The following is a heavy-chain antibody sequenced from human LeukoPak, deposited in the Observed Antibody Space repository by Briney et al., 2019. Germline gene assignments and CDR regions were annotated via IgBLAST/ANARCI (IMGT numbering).Heavy chain of an antibody. D-gene: IGHD3-22*01. CDR3: ARQGYYYDSSGPLYDI. CDR1: GGSISNHY. J-gene: IGHJ3*02. Sequence: SETLSLTCTVSGGSISNHYWSWIRQSAGKGLEWIGRIYTSGSTDYNPSLKSRVTMSVDTSKNQFSLKLSAVTAADTAIYYCARQGYYYDSSGPLYDIWGQGTMVTVSS. V-gene: IGHV4-4*07. CDR2: IYTSGST.